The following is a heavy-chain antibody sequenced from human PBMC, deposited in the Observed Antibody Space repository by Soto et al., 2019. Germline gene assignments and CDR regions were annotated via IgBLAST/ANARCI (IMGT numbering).Heavy chain of an antibody. CDR2: IYYSGST. CDR1: GGSISSYY. CDR3: ARDLDAAMFDY. J-gene: IGHJ4*02. D-gene: IGHD5-18*01. V-gene: IGHV4-59*01. Sequence: SETLSLTCTVSGGSISSYYWSLIRQPPGKGLEWIGYIYYSGSTNYNPSLKSRVTISVDTSKNQFSLKLSSVTAADTAVYYCARDLDAAMFDYWGQGTLVTVS.